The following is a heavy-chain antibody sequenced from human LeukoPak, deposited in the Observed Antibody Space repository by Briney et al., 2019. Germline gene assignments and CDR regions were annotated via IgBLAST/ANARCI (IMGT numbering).Heavy chain of an antibody. CDR1: GFTFDDYG. J-gene: IGHJ4*02. V-gene: IGHV3-20*04. D-gene: IGHD3-9*01. Sequence: GGSLRLSCAASGFTFDDYGMSWVRQAPGKGLEWVSGINWNGGDTGYADSVKGRFTISRDNAKNSLFLQMNSLRVEDTALYYRAGEDDYDKLTGYPLPFFDYWGQGTLVTVSS. CDR2: INWNGGDT. CDR3: AGEDDYDKLTGYPLPFFDY.